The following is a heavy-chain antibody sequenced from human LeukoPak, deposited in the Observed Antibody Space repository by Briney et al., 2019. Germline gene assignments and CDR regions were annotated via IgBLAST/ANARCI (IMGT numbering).Heavy chain of an antibody. CDR2: ISGSGGST. CDR1: GFTFSSYG. Sequence: GGSLRLSCAASGFTFSSYGMHWVRQAPGKGLEWVSAISGSGGSTYYADSVKGRFTISRDNSKNTLYLQMNSLRAEDTSVYYCAKGEAGTGSYYFDYWGQGTLVTVSS. D-gene: IGHD6-19*01. CDR3: AKGEAGTGSYYFDY. J-gene: IGHJ4*02. V-gene: IGHV3-23*01.